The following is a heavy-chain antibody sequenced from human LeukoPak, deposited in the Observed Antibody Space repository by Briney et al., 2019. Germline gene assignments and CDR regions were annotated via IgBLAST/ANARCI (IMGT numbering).Heavy chain of an antibody. V-gene: IGHV4-39*01. CDR2: MYHSGST. D-gene: IGHD6-19*01. CDR1: GGSISSSSYY. CDR3: ASHQWLTNNYFDY. Sequence: SETLSLTCTVSGGSISSSSYYWGWIRQPPGKGLEWIGSMYHSGSTFYSPSLKSRVTISVDTSKNQFSLRLNSVTAADTAVYYCASHQWLTNNYFDYWGQGTLVTVSS. J-gene: IGHJ4*02.